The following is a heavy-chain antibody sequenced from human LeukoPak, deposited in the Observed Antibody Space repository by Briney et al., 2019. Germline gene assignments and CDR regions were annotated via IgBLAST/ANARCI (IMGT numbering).Heavy chain of an antibody. V-gene: IGHV3-23*01. J-gene: IGHJ4*02. CDR3: AKPPLLGDGDYAFDY. D-gene: IGHD4-17*01. CDR2: ISGSGGST. Sequence: GGSLRPSCAASGFTFSSYAMSWVRQAPGKGLEWVSAISGSGGSTYYADSVKGRFTISRDNSKNTLYLQMNSLRAEDTAVYYCAKPPLLGDGDYAFDYWGQGTLVTVSS. CDR1: GFTFSSYA.